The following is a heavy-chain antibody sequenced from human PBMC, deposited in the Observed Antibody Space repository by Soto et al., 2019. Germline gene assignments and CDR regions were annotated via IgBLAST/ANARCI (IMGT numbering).Heavy chain of an antibody. CDR3: ARDPSQLVFDY. CDR2: IWYDGSNK. V-gene: IGHV3-33*01. Sequence: GGSLRLSCAASGFTFSSYGMHWVRQAPGKGLEWVAVIWYDGSNKYYADSVKGRFTISRDNSKNTLYLQMNSLRAEDTAVYYCARDPSQLVFDYWGQGTLVTVSS. D-gene: IGHD6-6*01. CDR1: GFTFSSYG. J-gene: IGHJ4*02.